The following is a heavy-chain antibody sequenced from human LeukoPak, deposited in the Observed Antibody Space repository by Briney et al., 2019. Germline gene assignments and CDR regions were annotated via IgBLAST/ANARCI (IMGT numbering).Heavy chain of an antibody. V-gene: IGHV1-46*01. CDR2: LKLYDGSK. CDR3: ARQDYYDSSGYYLY. CDR1: GYAFIRYH. Sequence: GASVKVSCKASGYAFIRYHIHWVRQAPGQGLEWMGVLKLYDGSKSHAQKFQGRVTMTSDTSTSTVYMELSSLRSEDTAVYYCARQDYYDSSGYYLYWGQGTLVTVSS. D-gene: IGHD3-22*01. J-gene: IGHJ4*02.